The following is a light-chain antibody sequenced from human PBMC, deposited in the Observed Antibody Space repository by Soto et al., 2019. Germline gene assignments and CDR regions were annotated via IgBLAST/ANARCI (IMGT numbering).Light chain of an antibody. Sequence: QSVLTQPRSVSGSPGQSVTISCTGTNSDVGTFYFVSWYQQYPDKGPKLIIYDVTERPSGVPDRFSGSKSGNTASLTISGLQAEDEAHYYCCSYAASYNYVFGSGTK. CDR2: DVT. CDR3: CSYAASYNYV. CDR1: NSDVGTFYF. J-gene: IGLJ1*01. V-gene: IGLV2-11*01.